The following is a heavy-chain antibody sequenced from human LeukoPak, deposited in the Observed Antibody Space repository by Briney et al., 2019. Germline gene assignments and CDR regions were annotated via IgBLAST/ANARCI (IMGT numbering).Heavy chain of an antibody. V-gene: IGHV3-20*01. J-gene: IGHJ6*02. D-gene: IGHD2-2*01. CDR3: ARDRSTSYYYGMDV. CDR1: GFTFDDYG. Sequence: GGSLRLSCAASGFTFDDYGMNWVRQAPGKGLEWVSGINWNGGSTGYADSVKGRFTISRDNAKNSLYLQMNSLRAEDTALYHCARDRSTSYYYGMDVWGQGTTVTVSS. CDR2: INWNGGST.